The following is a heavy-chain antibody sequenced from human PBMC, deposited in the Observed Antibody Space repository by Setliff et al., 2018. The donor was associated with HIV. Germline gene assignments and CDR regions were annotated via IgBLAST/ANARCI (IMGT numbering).Heavy chain of an antibody. D-gene: IGHD3-10*01. J-gene: IGHJ4*02. Sequence: LSLTCTVSGGSISSSSYYWGWIRQPPGKGLEWIGYIYYTGSTYYNPSLKSRVTISVDTSKNQFSLKLSSVTAADTAVYYCARAPFYYGSGSYQTFDYWGQGTLVTVSS. CDR1: GGSISSSSYY. CDR3: ARAPFYYGSGSYQTFDY. CDR2: IYYTGST. V-gene: IGHV4-31*03.